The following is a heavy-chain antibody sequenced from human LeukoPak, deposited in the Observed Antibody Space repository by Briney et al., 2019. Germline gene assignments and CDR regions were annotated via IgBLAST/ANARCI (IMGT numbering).Heavy chain of an antibody. D-gene: IGHD6-13*01. CDR2: IYYSGST. V-gene: IGHV4-39*01. J-gene: IGHJ6*01. CDR1: GGSISSSSYY. Sequence: SETLSLTCTVSGGSISSSSYYWGWIRQPPGKGLEWIGSIYYSGSTYYNPSLKSRVTISVDTSKNQFSLKLSSVTAADTAVYYWSSFSRSWEQDYYYGMDVLGQGTTVTVSS. CDR3: SSFSRSWEQDYYYGMDV.